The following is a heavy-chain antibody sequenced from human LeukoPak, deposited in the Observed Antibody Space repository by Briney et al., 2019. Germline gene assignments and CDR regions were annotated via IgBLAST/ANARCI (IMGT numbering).Heavy chain of an antibody. CDR2: IYYSGST. CDR1: GGSISSSNYY. CDR3: AREKGSHHMDV. Sequence: PSETLSLTCIVSGGSISSSNYYWGWLRQPPGKGLEWIGSIYYSGSTYYNPSLKSRVTISVDTSKNQFSLKLSSVTAADTAVYYCAREKGSHHMDVWGKGTTVTVSS. V-gene: IGHV4-39*07. J-gene: IGHJ6*03.